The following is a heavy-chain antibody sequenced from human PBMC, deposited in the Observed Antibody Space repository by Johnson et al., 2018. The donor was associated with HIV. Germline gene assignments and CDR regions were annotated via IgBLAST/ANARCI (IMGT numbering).Heavy chain of an antibody. J-gene: IGHJ3*01. CDR1: GFTFSSYG. CDR3: ARAMAAAGVRTFDL. V-gene: IGHV3-30*03. D-gene: IGHD6-25*01. CDR2: ISYDGSNK. Sequence: QVQLVESGGGVVQPGRSLRLSCAASGFTFSSYGMHWVRQAPGKGLEWVAVISYDGSNKYYADSVKGRFTISRDNSKNTLYLQMNSLRVEDTAMYYCARAMAAAGVRTFDLWGQGAMVTVSS.